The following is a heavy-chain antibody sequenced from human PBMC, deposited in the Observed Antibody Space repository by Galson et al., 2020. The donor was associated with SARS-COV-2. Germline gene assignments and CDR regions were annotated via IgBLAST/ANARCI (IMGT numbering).Heavy chain of an antibody. J-gene: IGHJ5*02. Sequence: SETLSLTCTASGVSLSSGSYSWDWIRQTPGKELEWIGGISSSGVTHYNPSLDSRATILIDRSKNRISLTLTSVTAADTAIYFCARDVVTGIQGQRGWFDPWGQGTLVTVSS. CDR1: GVSLSSGSYS. CDR2: ISSSGVT. CDR3: ARDVVTGIQGQRGWFDP. V-gene: IGHV4-39*07. D-gene: IGHD5-18*01.